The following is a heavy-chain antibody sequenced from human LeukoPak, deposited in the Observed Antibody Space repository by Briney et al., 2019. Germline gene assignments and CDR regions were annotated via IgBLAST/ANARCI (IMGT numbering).Heavy chain of an antibody. CDR1: GFTFSSYS. V-gene: IGHV3-21*01. CDR3: AREDTVTAKFDY. Sequence: GGSLRLSCAASGFTFSSYSMNWVRQAPGKGLEWVSSISSSSSYIYYADPVKGRFTISRDNAKNSLYLQMNSLRAEDTAVYYCAREDTVTAKFDYWGQGTLVTVSS. J-gene: IGHJ4*02. D-gene: IGHD4-17*01. CDR2: ISSSSSYI.